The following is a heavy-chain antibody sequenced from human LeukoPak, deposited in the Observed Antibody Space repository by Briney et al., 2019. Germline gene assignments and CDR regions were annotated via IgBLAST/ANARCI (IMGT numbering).Heavy chain of an antibody. CDR1: GFTFRSYW. D-gene: IGHD1-20*01. Sequence: SGGSLRLSCAASGFTFRSYWMSWVRQAPGKGREGVANIKEDGREKYYVDSVKGPFTISPDNPKNSLYLQMNSLRADDTAVYYCARYNWNLDYWGQGTLVTVSS. V-gene: IGHV3-7*01. CDR3: ARYNWNLDY. J-gene: IGHJ4*02. CDR2: IKEDGREK.